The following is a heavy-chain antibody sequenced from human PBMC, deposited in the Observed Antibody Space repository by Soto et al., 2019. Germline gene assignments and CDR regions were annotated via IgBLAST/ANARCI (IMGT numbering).Heavy chain of an antibody. Sequence: EVQLLESGGGLVQPGGSLKLSCAASGFSFSGSEMHWVRQASGRGLEWIARISTKVNNYATAYAASVEGRFTVSRDDSRNTAYLQMNSLKTEDTAVYYCMETLTTSDSWGQGTLVAVSS. V-gene: IGHV3-73*01. CDR3: METLTTSDS. CDR2: ISTKVNNYAT. J-gene: IGHJ4*02. D-gene: IGHD3-9*01. CDR1: GFSFSGSE.